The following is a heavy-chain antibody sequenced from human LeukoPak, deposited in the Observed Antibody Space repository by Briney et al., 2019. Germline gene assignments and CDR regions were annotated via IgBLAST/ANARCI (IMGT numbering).Heavy chain of an antibody. CDR2: ISGSGGST. CDR3: AGGYRYYFDY. V-gene: IGHV3-23*01. CDR1: GFTVSSNY. Sequence: GGSLRLSCAASGFTVSSNYMSWVRQAPGKGLEWVSAISGSGGSTYYADSVKGRFTISRDNSKNTLYLQMNSLRAEDTAVYYCAGGYRYYFDYWGQGTLVTVSS. D-gene: IGHD5-18*01. J-gene: IGHJ4*02.